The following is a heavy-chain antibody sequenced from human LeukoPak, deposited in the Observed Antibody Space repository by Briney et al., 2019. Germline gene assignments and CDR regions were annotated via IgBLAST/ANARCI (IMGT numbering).Heavy chain of an antibody. CDR2: IRYDGSNK. Sequence: GGSLRLSCAASGFTFSNAWMSWVRQAPGKGLEWVAFIRYDGSNKYYADSVKGRFTISRDNSKNTLYLQMNSLRAEDTAVYYCAKDHWNYSYYYMDVWGKGTTVTVSS. CDR1: GFTFSNAW. D-gene: IGHD1-1*01. J-gene: IGHJ6*03. V-gene: IGHV3-30*02. CDR3: AKDHWNYSYYYMDV.